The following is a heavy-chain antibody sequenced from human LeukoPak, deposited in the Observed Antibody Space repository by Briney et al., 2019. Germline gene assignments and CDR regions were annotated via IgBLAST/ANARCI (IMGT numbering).Heavy chain of an antibody. Sequence: PSETLSLTCAVYGGSFSGYYWNWIRQPPGKGLEWIGYIFHSGSPYYNPSLMSRVTISVDRSKSQFSLKLSSVTAADTAVYYCARGGAGYYDNSGKIDYWGQGTLVTVSS. V-gene: IGHV4-34*01. CDR2: IFHSGSP. CDR1: GGSFSGYY. J-gene: IGHJ4*02. CDR3: ARGGAGYYDNSGKIDY. D-gene: IGHD3-22*01.